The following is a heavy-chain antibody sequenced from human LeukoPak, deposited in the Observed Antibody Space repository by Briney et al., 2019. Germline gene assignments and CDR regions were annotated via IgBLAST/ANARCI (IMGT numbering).Heavy chain of an antibody. CDR2: ISWNSGSI. Sequence: PGRSLRLSCAASGFTFDDYAMHWARQAPGEGLEWVSGISWNSGSIGYADSVKGRFTISRDNAKNSLYLQMNSLRAEDTALYYCAKGQMWAVAGYIDYWGQGTLVTVSS. V-gene: IGHV3-9*01. CDR3: AKGQMWAVAGYIDY. D-gene: IGHD6-19*01. J-gene: IGHJ4*02. CDR1: GFTFDDYA.